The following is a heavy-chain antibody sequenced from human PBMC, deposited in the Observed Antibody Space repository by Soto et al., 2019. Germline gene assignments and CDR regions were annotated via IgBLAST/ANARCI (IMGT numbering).Heavy chain of an antibody. CDR3: SPTLGYWSNGCP. Sequence: EVQLVESGGGLVKPGESLRLSCAASGFTFSNAWMNWVRQGPGKGLEWVGRIKSNAYGATTDYAAPVKGRFTISRNESRDTLYLQMNSLKSEDTAVYYCSPTLGYWSNGCPWGQGSLVTVSS. J-gene: IGHJ5*02. V-gene: IGHV3-15*01. CDR1: GFTFSNAW. D-gene: IGHD2-15*01. CDR2: IKSNAYGATT.